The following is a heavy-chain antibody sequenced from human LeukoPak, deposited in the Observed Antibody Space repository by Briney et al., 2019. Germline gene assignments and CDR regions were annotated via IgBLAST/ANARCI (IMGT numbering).Heavy chain of an antibody. J-gene: IGHJ4*02. V-gene: IGHV3-13*01. CDR2: IGTVGDI. CDR1: GFTFRSYD. Sequence: GPLRLSCAASGFTFRSYDWHWVRQATGKGLEWVSGIGTVGDIYYVGSVKGRFTLSREDAKNSLYLQMNSLRAGDTAVYYCARGSSSGFDYWGQGTLVTVSS. CDR3: ARGSSSGFDY. D-gene: IGHD3-22*01.